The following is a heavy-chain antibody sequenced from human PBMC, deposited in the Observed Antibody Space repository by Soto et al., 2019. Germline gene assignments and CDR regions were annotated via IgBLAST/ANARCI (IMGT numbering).Heavy chain of an antibody. CDR3: ARDSGYCSSTSCPKGPYYYYGMDV. J-gene: IGHJ6*02. D-gene: IGHD2-2*03. Sequence: ASVKVSCKASGGTFSSYAISWVRQAPGQGLEWMGGTIPIFGTANYAQKFQGRVTITADKSTSTAYMELSSLRSEDTAVYYCARDSGYCSSTSCPKGPYYYYGMDVWGQGTTVTVSS. V-gene: IGHV1-69*06. CDR1: GGTFSSYA. CDR2: TIPIFGTA.